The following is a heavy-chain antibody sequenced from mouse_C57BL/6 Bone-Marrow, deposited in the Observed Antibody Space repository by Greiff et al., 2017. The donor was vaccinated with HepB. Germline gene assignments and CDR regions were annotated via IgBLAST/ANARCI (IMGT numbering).Heavy chain of an antibody. J-gene: IGHJ4*01. CDR1: GFNIKDDY. Sequence: EVQLQQSGAELVRPGASVKLSCTASGFNIKDDYMHWVKQRPEQGLEWIGWIDPENGDTEYASKFQGKATITADTSSNTAYLQLSSLTSEDTAVYDCTTPRYLAMYYWGQGTSVTVSS. CDR3: TTPRYLAMYY. V-gene: IGHV14-4*01. CDR2: IDPENGDT. D-gene: IGHD2-12*01.